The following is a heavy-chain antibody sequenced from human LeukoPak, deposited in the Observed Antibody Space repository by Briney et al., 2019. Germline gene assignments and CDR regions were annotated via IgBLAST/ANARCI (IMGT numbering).Heavy chain of an antibody. CDR3: VRDRGDYSGDPGYFEY. V-gene: IGHV4-31*03. Sequence: PSETLSLTCTVSGASISTGYYYWTWIRQHPGKGLEWIGCLHPTGSTYYNPSLKSRLSISVGTSKNQFSLRLSFVTVADTAVYYCVRDRGDYSGDPGYFEYWGQGILVTVSS. D-gene: IGHD4-23*01. J-gene: IGHJ4*02. CDR1: GASISTGYYY. CDR2: LHPTGST.